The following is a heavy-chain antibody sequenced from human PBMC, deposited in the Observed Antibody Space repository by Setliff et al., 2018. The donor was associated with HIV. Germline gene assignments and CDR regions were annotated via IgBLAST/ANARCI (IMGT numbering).Heavy chain of an antibody. V-gene: IGHV4-4*08. Sequence: SETLSLTCTVSGGSINNYYWSWIRQPPGKGLEYIGYIYTNGGTNYNPSLKSRVTISVDTSKNQFSLKLSPVTAADTAVYYCARALDGSGFLLNYYYYGMDVWGQGTTVTVSS. CDR2: IYTNGGT. CDR1: GGSINNYY. J-gene: IGHJ6*02. CDR3: ARALDGSGFLLNYYYYGMDV. D-gene: IGHD3-10*01.